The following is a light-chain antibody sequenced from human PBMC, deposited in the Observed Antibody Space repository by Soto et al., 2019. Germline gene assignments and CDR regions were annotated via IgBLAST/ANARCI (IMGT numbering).Light chain of an antibody. CDR3: LQHNHYPWT. CDR1: HGVGDD. Sequence: DVQMTQSPSSLSASVGDRVTITCRASHGVGDDLGWYQQKPGQAPKRLIYGAYALQSGVPSRFSGSGSGTEFTLTISSLQPEDFATYYCLQHNHYPWTFGQGTKVDIK. J-gene: IGKJ1*01. CDR2: GAY. V-gene: IGKV1-17*01.